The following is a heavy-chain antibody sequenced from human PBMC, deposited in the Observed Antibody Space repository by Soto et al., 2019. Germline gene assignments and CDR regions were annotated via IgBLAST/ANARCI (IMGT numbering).Heavy chain of an antibody. CDR1: GGIFSSYA. CDR2: IIPIFGTA. Sequence: QVQLVQSGAEVKKPGSSVKVSCKASGGIFSSYAISWVRQAPGQGLEWMGGIIPIFGTANYAQKFQGRVTITADESTSTAYMGLSSLRSEDTAVYYCARDGGGYSGYAFSHHYGMDVWGQGTTVTVSS. D-gene: IGHD5-12*01. CDR3: ARDGGGYSGYAFSHHYGMDV. J-gene: IGHJ6*02. V-gene: IGHV1-69*12.